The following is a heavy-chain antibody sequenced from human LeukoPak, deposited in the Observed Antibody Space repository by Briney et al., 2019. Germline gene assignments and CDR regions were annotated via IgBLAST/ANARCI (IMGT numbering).Heavy chain of an antibody. Sequence: GGSLRLSCAASGFTFSSYGMHWVRQAPGKGLEWVAVISYDASNRYYTDSVKGRFTISRDNSKNTLYLQMNSLRAEDTAVYYCAKDPDPYQLVPGGYYGMDVWGQGTTVTVSS. CDR3: AKDPDPYQLVPGGYYGMDV. CDR2: ISYDASNR. V-gene: IGHV3-30*18. J-gene: IGHJ6*02. CDR1: GFTFSSYG. D-gene: IGHD2-21*02.